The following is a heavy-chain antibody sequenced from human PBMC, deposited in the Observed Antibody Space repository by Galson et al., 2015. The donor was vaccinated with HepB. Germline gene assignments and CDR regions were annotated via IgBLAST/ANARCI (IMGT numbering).Heavy chain of an antibody. D-gene: IGHD3-9*01. V-gene: IGHV1-69*04. CDR2: IIPILDIP. CDR3: ARDRYYDPLTGWTDAFDI. J-gene: IGHJ3*02. CDR1: GGTFSSYT. Sequence: SVKVSCKASGGTFSSYTINWVRQAPGQGLEWMGRIIPILDIPNYAQKFQGRVTITADKSTSTAYMDLSSLRSEDTAIYYCARDRYYDPLTGWTDAFDIWGQGTVVTVSS.